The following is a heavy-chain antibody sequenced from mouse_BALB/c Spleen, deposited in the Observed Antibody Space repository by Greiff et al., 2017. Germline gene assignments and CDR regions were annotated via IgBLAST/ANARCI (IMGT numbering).Heavy chain of an antibody. V-gene: IGHV5-17*02. CDR2: ISSGSSTI. D-gene: IGHD1-2*01. Sequence: EVQLQESGGGLVQPGGSRKLSCAASGFTFSSFGMHWVRQAPEKGLEWVAYISSGSSTIYYADTVKGRFTISRDNPKNTLFLQMTSLRSEDTAMYYCARSVTTAPFAYWGQGTLVTVSA. J-gene: IGHJ3*01. CDR1: GFTFSSFG. CDR3: ARSVTTAPFAY.